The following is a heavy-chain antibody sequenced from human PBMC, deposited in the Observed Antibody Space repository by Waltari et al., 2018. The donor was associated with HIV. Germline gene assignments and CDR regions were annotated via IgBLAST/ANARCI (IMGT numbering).Heavy chain of an antibody. Sequence: EVQLVESGGGLVKPGGSLRLSCAASGFTFSSYSMNWVRQAPGKGLEWVASISSSSSYIYYADSGKGRFTISRDNAKNSLYLQMNSLRAEDTAVYYCARGVYDSSGYLSYWGQGTLVTVSS. CDR3: ARGVYDSSGYLSY. J-gene: IGHJ4*02. D-gene: IGHD3-22*01. V-gene: IGHV3-21*01. CDR2: ISSSSSYI. CDR1: GFTFSSYS.